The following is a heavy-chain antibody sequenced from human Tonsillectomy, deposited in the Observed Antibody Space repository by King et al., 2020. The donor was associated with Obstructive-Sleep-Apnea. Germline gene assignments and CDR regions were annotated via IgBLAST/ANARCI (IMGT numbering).Heavy chain of an antibody. D-gene: IGHD6-6*01. J-gene: IGHJ6*02. CDR3: ATIAARPYGLDV. CDR1: GGSISSSCYY. CDR2: IYYSGRT. Sequence: LQLQESGPGLVKPSETLSLTCTVSGGSISSSCYYWGWIRQPPGKGLEWIGRIYYSGRTYYHPSLKSRVTISVDTSKNQISLRLSSGTAADTAVYYCATIAARPYGLDVWGQGTTVTVSS. V-gene: IGHV4-39*07.